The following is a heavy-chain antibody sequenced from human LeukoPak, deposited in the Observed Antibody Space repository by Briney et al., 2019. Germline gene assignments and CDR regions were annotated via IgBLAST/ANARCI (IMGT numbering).Heavy chain of an antibody. D-gene: IGHD5-18*01. Sequence: SVKVSCKASGGTFSSHTISWVRQAPEQGLEWMGRIIPLFGIVNYAQKFQDRVTITADKSTSTAYMEVSSLRSEDAAVYYCARIPSGDVDTAMVMYYHYGMDVWGQGTTVTVSS. CDR3: ARIPSGDVDTAMVMYYHYGMDV. CDR2: IIPLFGIV. CDR1: GGTFSSHT. J-gene: IGHJ6*02. V-gene: IGHV1-69*02.